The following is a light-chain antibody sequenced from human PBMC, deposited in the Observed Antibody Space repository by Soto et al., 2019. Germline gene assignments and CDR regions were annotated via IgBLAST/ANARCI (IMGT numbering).Light chain of an antibody. V-gene: IGLV4-69*01. CDR1: SGHRTYA. Sequence: QPVLTQSPSASATLGASVKLTCTLSSGHRTYAITWHQQQPEKGPRYLMKINDDGSHTKGDGIPDRFTGSGSGAERYLTSSSLQSDDEADYYCQTWGTGIVVFGGGTKLTVL. CDR3: QTWGTGIVV. J-gene: IGLJ3*02. CDR2: INDDGSH.